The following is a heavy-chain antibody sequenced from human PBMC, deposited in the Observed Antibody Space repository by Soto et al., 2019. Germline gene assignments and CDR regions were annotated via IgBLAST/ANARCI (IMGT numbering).Heavy chain of an antibody. Sequence: SETLSLTCTFSGCSISSSSYYWGWIRQPPGKGLEWIGSIYYSGSTYYNPSLKSRVTISVDTSKNQFSLKLSSVTAADTAVYYCARQSSITMIVVVITSPQFDYWGQGTLVTVSS. CDR2: IYYSGST. CDR1: GCSISSSSYY. J-gene: IGHJ4*02. CDR3: ARQSSITMIVVVITSPQFDY. D-gene: IGHD3-22*01. V-gene: IGHV4-39*01.